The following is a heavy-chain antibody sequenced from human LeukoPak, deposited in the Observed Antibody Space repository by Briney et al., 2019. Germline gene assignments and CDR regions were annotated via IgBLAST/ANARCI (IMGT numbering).Heavy chain of an antibody. D-gene: IGHD5-12*01. CDR1: GFTFDDYG. V-gene: IGHV3-20*04. CDR3: SRGVRRRGYSGYGGLDY. Sequence: GGSLRLSCAASGFTFDDYGMSWFRQAPGKGLEWVSGINWNGGSTGYADSVKGRFTISRDNAKNSLYLQMNSLRAEDTALYYCSRGVRRRGYSGYGGLDYWGQGTLVTVSS. CDR2: INWNGGST. J-gene: IGHJ4*02.